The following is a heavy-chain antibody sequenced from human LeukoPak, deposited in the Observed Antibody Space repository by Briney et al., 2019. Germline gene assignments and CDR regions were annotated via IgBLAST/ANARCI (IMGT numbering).Heavy chain of an antibody. Sequence: ASVKVSCKASGYTFTSYDINWVRQATGQGLEWMGWMNPNSGNTGYAQKFQGRVIMTRNTSISTAYMELSSLRSEDTAVYYCARSIAAAGTGWFDPWGQGTLVTVSS. CDR2: MNPNSGNT. CDR3: ARSIAAAGTGWFDP. J-gene: IGHJ5*02. V-gene: IGHV1-8*01. CDR1: GYTFTSYD. D-gene: IGHD6-13*01.